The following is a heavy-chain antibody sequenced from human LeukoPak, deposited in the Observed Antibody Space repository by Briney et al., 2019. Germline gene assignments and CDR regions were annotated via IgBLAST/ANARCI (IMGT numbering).Heavy chain of an antibody. V-gene: IGHV4-31*03. J-gene: IGHJ5*02. CDR3: ARRIAAAGTRVSWFDP. Sequence: PSQTLSLTCTVSGGSISSGGYYWSWIRQHPGKGLEWIGYIYYSGSTYYNPSLKSRVTISVDTSKNQFSLKLSSVTAADTAVYYCARRIAAAGTRVSWFDPWGKGTLVTVSS. D-gene: IGHD6-13*01. CDR2: IYYSGST. CDR1: GGSISSGGYY.